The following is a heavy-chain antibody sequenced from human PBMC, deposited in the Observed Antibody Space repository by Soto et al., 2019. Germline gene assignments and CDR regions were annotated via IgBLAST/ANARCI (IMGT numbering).Heavy chain of an antibody. D-gene: IGHD3-22*01. CDR3: ARGIFYYDSSGGANDAFDI. CDR2: INPNSGGT. V-gene: IGHV1-2*02. Sequence: GASVKVSCKASGYTFTGYCMHWVRQAPGQGLEWMGWINPNSGGTNYAQKFQGRVTMTRDTSISTAYMELSRLRSEDTAVYYCARGIFYYDSSGGANDAFDIWGQGTMVTVSS. CDR1: GYTFTGYC. J-gene: IGHJ3*02.